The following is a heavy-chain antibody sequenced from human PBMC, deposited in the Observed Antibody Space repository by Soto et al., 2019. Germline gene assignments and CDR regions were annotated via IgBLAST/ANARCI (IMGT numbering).Heavy chain of an antibody. Sequence: EVQLVESGGGLVQPGGSLRLSCAASGFTFRSYWMHWVRQAPGKGLVWVSRINSDGSSTSYADSVKGRFTISRDNAKNTLYLQMNSLRAEDTAVYYCARSSIWFGEPKYDYWGQGTLVTVSS. CDR1: GFTFRSYW. D-gene: IGHD3-10*01. J-gene: IGHJ4*02. CDR3: ARSSIWFGEPKYDY. CDR2: INSDGSST. V-gene: IGHV3-74*01.